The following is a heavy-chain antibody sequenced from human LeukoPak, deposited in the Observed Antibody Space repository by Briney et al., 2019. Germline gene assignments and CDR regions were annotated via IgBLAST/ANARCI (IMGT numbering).Heavy chain of an antibody. CDR2: IFLDDSQI. V-gene: IGHV5-51*01. D-gene: IGHD2-21*01. J-gene: IGHJ4*02. CDR1: DHTLNIYW. CDR3: ATSTYSVAAHIDY. Sequence: GESLKISCKEYDHTLNIYWIAWVRQMPGRGLEWMGIIFLDDSQIEYNPSFQGQITISADKSVKTAYLQWDSLQTSDTALYHCATSTYSVAAHIDYWGQGTPVTVST.